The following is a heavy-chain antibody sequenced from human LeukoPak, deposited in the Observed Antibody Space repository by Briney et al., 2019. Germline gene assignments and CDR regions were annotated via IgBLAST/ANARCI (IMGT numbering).Heavy chain of an antibody. V-gene: IGHV3-74*01. CDR1: GFTFSSYG. J-gene: IGHJ4*02. Sequence: GGSLRLSCAASGFTFSSYGMHWVRQAPGKGLVWVSRINENGTSTNYADSVRGRFTISRDNAKNTLYLQMDTLRAEDTAVYYCARGGWPLDYWGQGTLVTVSS. CDR3: ARGGWPLDY. CDR2: INENGTST. D-gene: IGHD2-15*01.